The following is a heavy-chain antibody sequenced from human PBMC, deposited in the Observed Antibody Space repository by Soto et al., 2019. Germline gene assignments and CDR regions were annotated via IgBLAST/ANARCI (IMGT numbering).Heavy chain of an antibody. J-gene: IGHJ4*02. D-gene: IGHD1-26*01. CDR2: IWYDGSNK. CDR1: GFTFSSYG. V-gene: IGHV3-33*01. Sequence: QVQLVESGGGVVQPGRSLRLSCAASGFTFSSYGMHWVRQAPGKGLEWVAVIWYDGSNKYYADSVKGRFTISRDNSKNTLYLQMNSLRAEDTAVYYCARGAWVWELNGAFDYWGQGTLVTVSS. CDR3: ARGAWVWELNGAFDY.